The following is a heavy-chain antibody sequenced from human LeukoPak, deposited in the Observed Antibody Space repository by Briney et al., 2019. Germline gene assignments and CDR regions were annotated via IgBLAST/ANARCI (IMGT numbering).Heavy chain of an antibody. CDR2: IHPSGST. D-gene: IGHD3-10*01. V-gene: IGHV4-4*07. J-gene: IGHJ4*02. CDR1: GGSISSYY. Sequence: SETLSLTCTVSGGSISSYYWNWIRQPAGKGLEWIGRIHPSGSTNYNPSLKSRVTIFSDTSNKQFSLKLRSVTAADTAVYYCAKDLWFGELLFFGLTFDYWGQGTLVTVSS. CDR3: AKDLWFGELLFFGLTFDY.